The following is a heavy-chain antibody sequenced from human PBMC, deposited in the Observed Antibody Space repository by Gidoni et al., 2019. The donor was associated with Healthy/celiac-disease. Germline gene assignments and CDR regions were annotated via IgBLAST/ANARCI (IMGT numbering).Heavy chain of an antibody. V-gene: IGHV4-39*01. CDR2: IYYSGST. Sequence: QLQLQESGPGLVKPSETLSLTCTVSVGPISSRSYYWGWIRQPPGKGLEWIGSIYYSGSTYYNPSLKSRVTISVDTSKNQFSLKLSSVTAADTAVYYCARHRLGYCSGGSCYSNNWFDPWGQGTLVTVSS. CDR3: ARHRLGYCSGGSCYSNNWFDP. D-gene: IGHD2-15*01. CDR1: VGPISSRSYY. J-gene: IGHJ5*02.